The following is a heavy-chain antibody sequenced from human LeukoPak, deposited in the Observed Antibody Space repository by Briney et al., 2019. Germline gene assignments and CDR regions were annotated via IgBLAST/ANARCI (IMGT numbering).Heavy chain of an antibody. CDR2: MSGSGGST. CDR3: AKSPGYSYGY. V-gene: IGHV3-23*01. D-gene: IGHD5-18*01. J-gene: IGHJ4*02. Sequence: GGSLRLSCAASGFTFNSYAMSWVRQAPGKGLEWVSGMSGSGGSTYYADSVKGRFTISRDNSKNTLYLHMSSLRAEDTAVYYCAKSPGYSYGYWGQGTLVTVSS. CDR1: GFTFNSYA.